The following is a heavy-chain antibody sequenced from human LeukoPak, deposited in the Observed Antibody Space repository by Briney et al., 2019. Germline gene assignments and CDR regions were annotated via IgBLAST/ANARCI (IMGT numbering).Heavy chain of an antibody. D-gene: IGHD3-10*01. CDR3: AREAYGSGSRRTSYYYYYMDV. J-gene: IGHJ6*03. CDR2: IIPIFGTA. CDR1: GGTFSSYA. V-gene: IGHV1-69*06. Sequence: GASVKVSCKASGGTFSSYAISWVRQAPGQGLEWMGGIIPIFGTANYAQKFQGRVTITADKSTSTAYMELSSLRSEDTAVYYCAREAYGSGSRRTSYYYYYMDVWGKGTTVTISS.